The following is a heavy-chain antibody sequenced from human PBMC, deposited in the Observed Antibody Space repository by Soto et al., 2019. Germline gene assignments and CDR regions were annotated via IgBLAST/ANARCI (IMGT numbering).Heavy chain of an antibody. D-gene: IGHD1-1*01. CDR2: IIPVVDVT. CDR1: GGSFDAYA. V-gene: IGHV1-69*02. CDR3: ARSGTLDY. J-gene: IGHJ4*01. Sequence: QGQLVQSGAEVKKPGSSVRVSCKASGGSFDAYAINWVRQAPGQGLEWMGRIIPVVDVTNYGRRFQGRLTITADKSTTTAYMELNSLTSEDTAIYYCARSGTLDYWGHGILVTVSS.